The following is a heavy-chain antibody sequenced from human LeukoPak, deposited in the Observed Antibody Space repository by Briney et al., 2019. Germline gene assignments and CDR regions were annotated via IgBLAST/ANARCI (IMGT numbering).Heavy chain of an antibody. CDR1: GFTFSNYG. J-gene: IGHJ5*02. Sequence: PGGSLRLSCAASGFTFSNYGMNWVRQAPGKGLEWVAFIRYDGSNKYYADSVKGRFTISRDNSKNTLYLQMNSLRAEDTAVYYCAKNLVVPAAIRGDWFDPWGQGTLVTVSS. D-gene: IGHD2-2*02. CDR3: AKNLVVPAAIRGDWFDP. V-gene: IGHV3-30*02. CDR2: IRYDGSNK.